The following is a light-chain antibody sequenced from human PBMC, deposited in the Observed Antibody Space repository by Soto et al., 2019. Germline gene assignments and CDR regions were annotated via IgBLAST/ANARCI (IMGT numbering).Light chain of an antibody. CDR2: GAS. V-gene: IGKV3-20*01. CDR3: QQFGSSPGFT. J-gene: IGKJ3*01. Sequence: EIVLTQSPGTLSLSPGERATLSCRASQSINNRYLAWYQQKPGQAPRLLIYGASSRATGIPDRFIGSGSGTDFTLTISRLEPKDFAVYYCQQFGSSPGFTFGPGTKVDIK. CDR1: QSINNRY.